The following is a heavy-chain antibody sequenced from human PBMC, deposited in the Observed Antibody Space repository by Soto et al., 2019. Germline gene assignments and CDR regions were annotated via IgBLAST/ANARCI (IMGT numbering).Heavy chain of an antibody. D-gene: IGHD3-22*01. CDR1: GGSISSGGYY. CDR3: ARSPDYYDSSGSRMGPFDY. V-gene: IGHV4-31*03. J-gene: IGHJ4*02. Sequence: QVQLQESGPGLVKPSQTLSLTCTVSGGSISSGGYYWSWIRQHPGTGLEWIGYIYNSGSIYYNPSLKSRVSISVDTSKNQFSLKLNSVTAADTAVYYCARSPDYYDSSGSRMGPFDYWGQGTLVTVSS. CDR2: IYNSGSI.